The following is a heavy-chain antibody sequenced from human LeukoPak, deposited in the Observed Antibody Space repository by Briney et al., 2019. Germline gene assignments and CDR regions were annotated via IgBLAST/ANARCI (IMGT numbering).Heavy chain of an antibody. V-gene: IGHV4-59*01. Sequence: PSETLSLTCTVSGGSISSYYWSWIRQPPGKGLEWIGYIYYSGSTNYNPSLKSRVTISVDTSKNQFSPKLSSVTAADTAVYYCARADGYSGSYYAFDIWGQGTMVTVSS. CDR2: IYYSGST. CDR1: GGSISSYY. D-gene: IGHD1-26*01. CDR3: ARADGYSGSYYAFDI. J-gene: IGHJ3*02.